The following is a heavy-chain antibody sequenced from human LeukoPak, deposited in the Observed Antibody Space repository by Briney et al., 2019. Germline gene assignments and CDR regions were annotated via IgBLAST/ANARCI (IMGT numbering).Heavy chain of an antibody. Sequence: SETLSLTCTVSGGSISSYYWSWIRQPPGKGLEWIGYIYYSGSTNYNPSLKSRVTISVDTSKNQFSLKLSSVTAADTAVYYCARALTYYDFWSGRTGDYYHGMDVWGQGTTVTVSS. CDR2: IYYSGST. CDR3: ARALTYYDFWSGRTGDYYHGMDV. V-gene: IGHV4-59*01. CDR1: GGSISSYY. J-gene: IGHJ6*02. D-gene: IGHD3-3*01.